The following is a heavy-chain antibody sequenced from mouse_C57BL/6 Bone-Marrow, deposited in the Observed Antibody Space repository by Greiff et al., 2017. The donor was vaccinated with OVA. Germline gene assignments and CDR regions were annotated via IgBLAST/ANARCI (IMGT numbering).Heavy chain of an antibody. CDR2: IYPGDGDT. Sequence: QVQLQQSGAELVKPGASVKISCKASGYAFSSYWMNWVKQRPGKGLEWIGQIYPGDGDTNYNGKFKGKATLTADKSSSTAYMQLSSLTSEDSAVYFCARPYSSGYVYFDYWGQGTTLTVSS. J-gene: IGHJ2*01. CDR1: GYAFSSYW. D-gene: IGHD3-2*02. CDR3: ARPYSSGYVYFDY. V-gene: IGHV1-80*01.